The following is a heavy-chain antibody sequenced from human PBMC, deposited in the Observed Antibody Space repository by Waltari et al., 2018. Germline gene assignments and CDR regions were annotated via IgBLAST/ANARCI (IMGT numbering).Heavy chain of an antibody. D-gene: IGHD3-3*01. CDR1: GYTFTSYD. CDR2: MNPNSGNT. Sequence: QVQLVQSGAEVKKPGASVKVSCKASGYTFTSYDINWVRQATGQGLEWMEWMNPNSGNTGYAQKFQGRVTMTRNTSISTAYMELSSLRSEDTAVYYCATPTTLGDDFWSGYGAGMDVWGQGTTVTVSS. CDR3: ATPTTLGDDFWSGYGAGMDV. V-gene: IGHV1-8*01. J-gene: IGHJ6*02.